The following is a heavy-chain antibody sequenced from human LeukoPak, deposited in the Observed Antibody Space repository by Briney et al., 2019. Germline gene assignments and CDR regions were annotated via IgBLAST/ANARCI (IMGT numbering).Heavy chain of an antibody. Sequence: GGSLRLSCTASGFAFSNAWMSWVRQAPGKGLEWVAVISYDGRNKHYADSVKGRFSISRDNSKNTLYLQMNSLRPEDTAVYYCARDLKTAAADYYFDDWGQGTLVTVSS. CDR1: GFAFSNAW. CDR3: ARDLKTAAADYYFDD. V-gene: IGHV3-30*03. D-gene: IGHD6-13*01. J-gene: IGHJ4*02. CDR2: ISYDGRNK.